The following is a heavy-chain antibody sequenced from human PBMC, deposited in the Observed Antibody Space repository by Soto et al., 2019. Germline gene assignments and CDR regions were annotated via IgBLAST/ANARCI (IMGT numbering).Heavy chain of an antibody. CDR1: GFTVSSHA. CDR2: ITADGGT. D-gene: IGHD2-15*01. Sequence: EVQVLDSGGGLVQPGGSLRLSCEGSGFTVSSHAMTWILQAPGKGPEWVATITADGGTYYSDSVKGRFAMSRDTSESTLYLQMNSLGAEDTAAYYWATHVSCSGGSCQYDAFAIRGQGTMVTVSA. CDR3: ATHVSCSGGSCQYDAFAI. V-gene: IGHV3-23*01. J-gene: IGHJ3*02.